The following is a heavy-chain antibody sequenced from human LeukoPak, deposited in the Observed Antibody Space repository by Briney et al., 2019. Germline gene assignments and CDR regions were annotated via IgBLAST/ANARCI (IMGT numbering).Heavy chain of an antibody. Sequence: ASVKVSCKASGYTFNVYYMHWARQAPGQGLEWMAWINPNSGGTYYAQNFHDRITMTRDTSISTAYMELSRLRSDDTAIYYCARANALYCSSTSCLFDYWGQGTLVTVSS. CDR2: INPNSGGT. V-gene: IGHV1-2*02. CDR1: GYTFNVYY. J-gene: IGHJ4*02. D-gene: IGHD2-2*01. CDR3: ARANALYCSSTSCLFDY.